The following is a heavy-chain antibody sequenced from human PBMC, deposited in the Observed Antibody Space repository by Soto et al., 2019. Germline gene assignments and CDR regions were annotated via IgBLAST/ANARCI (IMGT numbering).Heavy chain of an antibody. CDR1: GGSISSYY. Sequence: SETLCLTCTVSGGSISSYYWSGIRQPPGKGLEWIGYIYYSGSTNYNPSLKSRVTISVDTSKNQFSLKLSSVTAADTAVYYCASIKSSYYYHMDVWGKGTTVTVSS. CDR3: ASIKSSYYYHMDV. D-gene: IGHD6-6*01. J-gene: IGHJ6*03. V-gene: IGHV4-59*08. CDR2: IYYSGST.